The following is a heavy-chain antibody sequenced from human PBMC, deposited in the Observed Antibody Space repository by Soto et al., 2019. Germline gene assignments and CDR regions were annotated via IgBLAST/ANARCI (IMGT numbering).Heavy chain of an antibody. J-gene: IGHJ4*02. V-gene: IGHV2-5*02. CDR2: IYWDDDK. CDR3: AHRRDYDILTGYYPFDY. D-gene: IGHD3-9*01. Sequence: QITLKESGPTLVKPTQTLTLTCTFSGFSLSTSGVGVGWIRQPPGKALEWLALIYWDDDKRYSPSLKSRLTITKDTSKNQVVLTMTNMDPVDTATYYCAHRRDYDILTGYYPFDYWGQGTLVTVSS. CDR1: GFSLSTSGVG.